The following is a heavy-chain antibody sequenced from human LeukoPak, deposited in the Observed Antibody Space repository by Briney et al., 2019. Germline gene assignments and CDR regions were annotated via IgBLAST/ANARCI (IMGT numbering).Heavy chain of an antibody. V-gene: IGHV1-18*04. D-gene: IGHD6-13*01. CDR2: ISAYNGNT. Sequence: AASVKVSCKASGYTFTSYGISWVRQAPGQGLEWMGWISAYNGNTNYAQKLQGRVTMTTDTSTSTAYMELRSLRSDDTAVYYCARDLIRYSSSWYWSDPWGQGTLVTVSS. J-gene: IGHJ5*02. CDR1: GYTFTSYG. CDR3: ARDLIRYSSSWYWSDP.